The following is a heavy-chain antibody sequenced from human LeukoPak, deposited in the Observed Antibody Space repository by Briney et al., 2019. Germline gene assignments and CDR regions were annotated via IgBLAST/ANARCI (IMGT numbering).Heavy chain of an antibody. D-gene: IGHD2-15*01. CDR2: INPNSGGT. Sequence: ASVKVSCKASGYTFTRYYMHWVRQAPGQGLEGMGWINPNSGGTNYAQKFQGRVTMTRDTSISTAYMELSRLRSDDTAVYYCAREYSDYYYGMDVWGQGTTVTVSS. CDR3: AREYSDYYYGMDV. CDR1: GYTFTRYY. V-gene: IGHV1-2*02. J-gene: IGHJ6*02.